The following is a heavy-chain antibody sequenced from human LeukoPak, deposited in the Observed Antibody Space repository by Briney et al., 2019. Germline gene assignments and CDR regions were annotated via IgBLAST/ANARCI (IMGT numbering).Heavy chain of an antibody. D-gene: IGHD1-26*01. CDR1: GFTVSDNY. J-gene: IGHJ3*02. CDR3: ARIEWERLGRAFDI. V-gene: IGHV3-53*01. CDR2: IYSAGAT. Sequence: GGSLRLSCAASGFTVSDNYMTWVRQAPGKGLEWVSSIYSAGATHYAESVKGRFTISRDNSKNALYLQMNSLRAEDMAVYYCARIEWERLGRAFDIWGQGTMVTVSS.